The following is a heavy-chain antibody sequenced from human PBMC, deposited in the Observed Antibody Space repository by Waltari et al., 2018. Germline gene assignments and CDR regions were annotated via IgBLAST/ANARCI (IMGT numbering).Heavy chain of an antibody. Sequence: EVQLVESGGGLVQPGGSLRLSCEASGFTVSNTYMSWVRQAPGQGLEWVSVFYSGGSAYYADSLKGRFTLSRDNSKNTVYLQMKSLRVEDTAVYYCARVTHSNPAYFDLWGRGTLVTVSS. J-gene: IGHJ2*01. V-gene: IGHV3-66*01. D-gene: IGHD4-4*01. CDR2: FYSGGSA. CDR1: GFTVSNTY. CDR3: ARVTHSNPAYFDL.